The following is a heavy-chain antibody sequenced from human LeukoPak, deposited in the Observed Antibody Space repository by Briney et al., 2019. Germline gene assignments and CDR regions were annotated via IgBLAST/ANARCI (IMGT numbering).Heavy chain of an antibody. CDR3: ARGGGGIDY. V-gene: IGHV4-59*08. CDR2: MYYSGST. CDR1: GGSISSHY. Sequence: PSETLSLTCTVSGGSISSHYWSWIRQPPGKGLEWIGFMYYSGSTNYNPSFKSRVTIPVDTSKNQFSLKLTSVTAADTAVYYCARGGGGIDYWGQGTLVTVSS. J-gene: IGHJ4*02. D-gene: IGHD3-16*01.